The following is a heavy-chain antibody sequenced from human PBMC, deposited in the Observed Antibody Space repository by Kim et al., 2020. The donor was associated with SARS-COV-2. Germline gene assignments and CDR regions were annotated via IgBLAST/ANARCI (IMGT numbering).Heavy chain of an antibody. J-gene: IGHJ4*02. D-gene: IGHD4-17*01. CDR2: IRSKAYGGTT. V-gene: IGHV3-49*03. CDR1: GFTFGDYA. Sequence: GGSLRLSCTASGFTFGDYAMSWFRQAPGKGLEWVGFIRSKAYGGTTEYAASVKGRFIISRDDSKSIAYLQVSSLKTEDTAVYYCTRAPSLYGDRAFFDFWGQGTLVTVSS. CDR3: TRAPSLYGDRAFFDF.